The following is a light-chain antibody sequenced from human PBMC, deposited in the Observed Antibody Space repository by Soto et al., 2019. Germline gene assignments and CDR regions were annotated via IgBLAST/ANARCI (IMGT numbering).Light chain of an antibody. V-gene: IGLV1-44*01. Sequence: QSALTQPPSASGTPGQRVTISCSGSSSNIGSNTVNWYQQLPGTAPKLLIYSNNQRPSGVPDRFSGSKSGTSASLAISGLQSEDEADYYCAAWDDRLNAVVFGGGT. CDR1: SSNIGSNT. CDR3: AAWDDRLNAVV. J-gene: IGLJ2*01. CDR2: SNN.